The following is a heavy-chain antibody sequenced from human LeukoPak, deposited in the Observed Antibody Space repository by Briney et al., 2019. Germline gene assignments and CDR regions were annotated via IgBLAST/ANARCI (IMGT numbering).Heavy chain of an antibody. CDR1: GFTFSSYA. Sequence: GGSLRLSCAASGFTFSSYAMSWVRQAPGKGLEWVSAISGSGGGTYYADSVKGRFTISRDNSKNTLYLQMNSLRAEDTAVYYCAKRRGLELLYYYYMDVWGKGTTVTVSS. J-gene: IGHJ6*03. CDR3: AKRRGLELLYYYYMDV. D-gene: IGHD1-7*01. V-gene: IGHV3-23*01. CDR2: ISGSGGGT.